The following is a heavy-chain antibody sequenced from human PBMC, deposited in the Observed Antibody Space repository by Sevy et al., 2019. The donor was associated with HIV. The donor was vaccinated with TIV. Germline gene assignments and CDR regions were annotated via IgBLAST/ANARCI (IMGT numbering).Heavy chain of an antibody. D-gene: IGHD3-22*01. Sequence: ASVKVSCKLSGYTLTDFSMHWVRQAPGKGLEWVATFDPEDGRTIYAQKFQGRVTMTEDTSTDTAYMELNSLRSDDTAVYYCATTKDYSDSSGYPFDYWGQGTPVTVSS. CDR1: GYTLTDFS. V-gene: IGHV1-24*01. J-gene: IGHJ4*02. CDR3: ATTKDYSDSSGYPFDY. CDR2: FDPEDGRT.